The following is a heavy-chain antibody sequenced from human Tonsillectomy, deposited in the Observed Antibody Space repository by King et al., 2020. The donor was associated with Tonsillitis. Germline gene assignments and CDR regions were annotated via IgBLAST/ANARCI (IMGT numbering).Heavy chain of an antibody. V-gene: IGHV6-1*02. J-gene: IGHJ5*02. Sequence: VQLPQSGPGLVKPSQTLSLTYGISGDSVSSNSAGWNWIRQSPSRGLEWLGRIYYRSKWYIDYAPSVKSHISINPDTSKNQFSLQLNSVTPEDTAVYYCAGGRLVRGAIGWFDPWGQGTLVTVSS. D-gene: IGHD3-10*01. CDR3: AGGRLVRGAIGWFDP. CDR1: GDSVSSNSAG. CDR2: IYYRSKWYI.